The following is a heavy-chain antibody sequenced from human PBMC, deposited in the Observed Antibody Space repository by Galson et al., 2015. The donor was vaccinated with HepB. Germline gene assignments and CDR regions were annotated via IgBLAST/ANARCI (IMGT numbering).Heavy chain of an antibody. CDR3: ARVTHYGDYRHYHSYMDV. V-gene: IGHV1-69*13. D-gene: IGHD4-17*01. CDR1: AGIFSSSA. CDR2: IIPMFKTT. Sequence: SVKVSCKASAGIFSSSAINWVRQAPRQGLEWMGGIIPMFKTTNYAQKFQDRVTITADESTSTAYMELSSLRSEDTAVYYCARVTHYGDYRHYHSYMDVWGKGTTVTVSS. J-gene: IGHJ6*03.